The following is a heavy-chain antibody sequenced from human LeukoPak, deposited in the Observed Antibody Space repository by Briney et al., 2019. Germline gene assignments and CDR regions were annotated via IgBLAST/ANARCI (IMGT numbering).Heavy chain of an antibody. D-gene: IGHD6-13*01. Sequence: SETLSLTCNVSGGSISSSSYYWGWIRQPPGKGLEWIGSIYYSGSTNYNPSLKSRVTISVDTSKNQFSLKLSSVTAADTAVYYCARASSSWSLVDYWGQGTLVTVSS. CDR2: IYYSGST. CDR1: GGSISSSSYY. CDR3: ARASSSWSLVDY. V-gene: IGHV4-39*07. J-gene: IGHJ4*02.